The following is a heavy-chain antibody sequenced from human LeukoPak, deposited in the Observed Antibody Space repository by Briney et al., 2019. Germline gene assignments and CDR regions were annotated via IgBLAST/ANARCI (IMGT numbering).Heavy chain of an antibody. D-gene: IGHD6-19*01. CDR1: GFTLSSYA. J-gene: IGHJ4*02. Sequence: GGSLRLSCAASGFTLSSYAMSWVRQAPGKGLEGVSAMSGSGGSTYYAESVKGRFTISRENSKNTLYLQMNSMRAEDTAIYYCAKEKGSSGLFDYWGQGTLVTVSS. CDR2: MSGSGGST. V-gene: IGHV3-23*01. CDR3: AKEKGSSGLFDY.